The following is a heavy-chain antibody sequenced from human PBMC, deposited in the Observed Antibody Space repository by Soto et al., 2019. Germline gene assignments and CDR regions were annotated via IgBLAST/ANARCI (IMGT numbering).Heavy chain of an antibody. D-gene: IGHD3-3*01. Sequence: LSLTCAVYGGSFSGYYWSWIRQPPGKGLEWIGEINHSGSTNYNPSLKSRVTISVDTSKNQFSLKLSSVTAADTAVYYCAGIFGVPAAADYWGQGTLVNVSS. CDR3: AGIFGVPAAADY. J-gene: IGHJ4*02. CDR1: GGSFSGYY. V-gene: IGHV4-34*01. CDR2: INHSGST.